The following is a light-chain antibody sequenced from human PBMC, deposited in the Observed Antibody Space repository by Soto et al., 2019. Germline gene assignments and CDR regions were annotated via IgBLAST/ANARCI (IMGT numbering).Light chain of an antibody. V-gene: IGLV2-14*03. Sequence: QSALTQPASVSGSPGQSITISCTGTSSDVGGYHYVSWYQHHPGKAPKPMIYDVDNRPSGVSNRFSGSKSGNTASLTISGLQAEDEADYYCNSYTSSSTYVVFGGGTKLTVL. CDR3: NSYTSSSTYVV. CDR2: DVD. J-gene: IGLJ2*01. CDR1: SSDVGGYHY.